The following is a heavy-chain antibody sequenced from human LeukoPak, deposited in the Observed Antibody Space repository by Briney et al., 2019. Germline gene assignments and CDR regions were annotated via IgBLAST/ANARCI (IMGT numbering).Heavy chain of an antibody. CDR3: ARGSLAVATYNWFDP. V-gene: IGHV4-59*01. Sequence: SETLSLTCTVAGGSISSYYWSWIRQPPGKGLEWIGYIYYSGSTNYNPSLKSRVTISVDTSKNQFSLKLSSVTAADTAVYYCARGSLAVATYNWFDPWGQGTLVTVSS. J-gene: IGHJ5*02. CDR1: GGSISSYY. CDR2: IYYSGST. D-gene: IGHD6-19*01.